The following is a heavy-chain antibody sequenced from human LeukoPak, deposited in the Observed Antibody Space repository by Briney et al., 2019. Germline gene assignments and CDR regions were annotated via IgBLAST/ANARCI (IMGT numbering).Heavy chain of an antibody. Sequence: SQTLSLTCTVSGGSISSGGYYWSWIRQPPGKGLEWIGYIYHSGSTYYNPSLKSRVTISVDRSKNQFSLKLSSVTAADTAVYYCARVKRGYQFEDYWGQGTLVTVSS. D-gene: IGHD5-12*01. CDR1: GGSISSGGYY. J-gene: IGHJ4*02. CDR2: IYHSGST. CDR3: ARVKRGYQFEDY. V-gene: IGHV4-30-2*01.